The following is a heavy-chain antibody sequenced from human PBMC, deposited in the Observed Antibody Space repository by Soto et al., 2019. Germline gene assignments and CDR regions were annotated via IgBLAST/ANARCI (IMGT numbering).Heavy chain of an antibody. V-gene: IGHV3-21*01. J-gene: IGHJ4*02. Sequence: GGSLRLSCAASGFTFSSYSMNWVRQAPGKGLEWVSSISSSSSYIYYADSVKGRFTISRDSAKNSLYLQMNSLRVEDTAVYFCSRDVVVGAKALNYWGQGALVTVSS. CDR2: ISSSSSYI. D-gene: IGHD2-15*01. CDR3: SRDVVVGAKALNY. CDR1: GFTFSSYS.